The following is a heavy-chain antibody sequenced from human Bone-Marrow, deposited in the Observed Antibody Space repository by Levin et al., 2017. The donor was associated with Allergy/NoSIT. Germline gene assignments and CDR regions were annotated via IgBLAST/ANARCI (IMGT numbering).Heavy chain of an antibody. CDR2: ISPAFGTR. CDR1: GGTFSNYA. J-gene: IGHJ6*02. CDR3: ATDIVVVLPTTREYYYGVDV. D-gene: IGHD2-21*01. Sequence: SVKVSCKASGGTFSNYAISWVRQAPGQGLEWMGGISPAFGTRDYAQKFQDRVTLTADKSTNIAYMELSSLRPEDTAIYYCATDIVVVLPTTREYYYGVDVWGQGSTVIVS. V-gene: IGHV1-69*06.